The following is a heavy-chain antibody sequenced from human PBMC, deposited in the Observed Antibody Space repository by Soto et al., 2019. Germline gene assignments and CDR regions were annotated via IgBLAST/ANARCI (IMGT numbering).Heavy chain of an antibody. CDR1: GGSFSNNY. D-gene: IGHD3-10*01. J-gene: IGHJ4*02. CDR2: ISPSGTT. CDR3: ATSLWFGTQPEI. V-gene: IGHV4-34*01. Sequence: PSDTLSLTCAVYGGSFSNNYWTWFRQPPGKGLEWIGEISPSGTTKYIPSLKSRGTISVDTSRKQFFLKVTSVSAADTAVYYCATSLWFGTQPEIWGPGTLVTVSS.